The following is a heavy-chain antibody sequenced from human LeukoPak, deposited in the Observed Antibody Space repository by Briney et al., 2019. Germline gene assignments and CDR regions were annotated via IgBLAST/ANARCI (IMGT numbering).Heavy chain of an antibody. J-gene: IGHJ4*02. CDR1: GGTFSSYA. CDR3: ARDRQDLAYPSRY. Sequence: GASVKVSCKASGGTFSSYAISWVRQAPGQGLEWMGRIIPILGIANYAQKFQGRVTITADKSTSTAYMELSSLRSEDTAVYYCARDRQDLAYPSRYWGQGTLVTVSS. CDR2: IIPILGIA. V-gene: IGHV1-69*04. D-gene: IGHD3-16*01.